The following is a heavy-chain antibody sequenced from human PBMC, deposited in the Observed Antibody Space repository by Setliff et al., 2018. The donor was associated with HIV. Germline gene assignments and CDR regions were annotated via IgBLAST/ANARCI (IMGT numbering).Heavy chain of an antibody. V-gene: IGHV4-61*02. CDR3: TRDTGYILSGYRPHWYFDL. D-gene: IGHD3-9*01. J-gene: IGHJ2*01. CDR1: GDSISSGNYF. CDR2: IYSTGST. Sequence: SETLSLTCTFSGDSISSGNYFWSWIRQPAGKGLEWIGRIYSTGSTNYNPSLKSRVTISSDTSKNLFSLKLTTVTAADAAVYYCTRDTGYILSGYRPHWYFDLWGRGTL.